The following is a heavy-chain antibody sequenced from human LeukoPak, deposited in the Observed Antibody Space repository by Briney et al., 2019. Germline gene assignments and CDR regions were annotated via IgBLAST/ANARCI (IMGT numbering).Heavy chain of an antibody. V-gene: IGHV1-69*04. CDR2: IIPIFGIA. Sequence: SVKVSCKASGGTFSSYAISWVRQAPGQGLEWMGRIIPIFGIANYAQKFQGRVTIAADKSTSTAYMELRSLRSDDTAVYYCARYYGSGSYYGVYDYWGQGTLVTVSS. CDR3: ARYYGSGSYYGVYDY. D-gene: IGHD3-10*01. J-gene: IGHJ4*02. CDR1: GGTFSSYA.